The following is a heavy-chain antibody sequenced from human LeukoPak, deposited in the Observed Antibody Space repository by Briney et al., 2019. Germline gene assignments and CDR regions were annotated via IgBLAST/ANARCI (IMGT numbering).Heavy chain of an antibody. CDR1: GFTFNSYS. J-gene: IGHJ4*02. CDR2: ISSRSSTI. D-gene: IGHD3-3*01. Sequence: PGGSLRLSCVGSGFTFNSYSMNWVRQAPGKGLEWVSHISSRSSTIFYADSVKGRFTISRDNGKNSLYLQMNSLRAEDTAVYYCAKIDHYDFWSGYYNDYWGQGTLVTVSS. CDR3: AKIDHYDFWSGYYNDY. V-gene: IGHV3-48*01.